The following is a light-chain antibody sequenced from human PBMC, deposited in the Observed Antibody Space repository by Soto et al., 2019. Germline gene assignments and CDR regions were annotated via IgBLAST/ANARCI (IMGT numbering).Light chain of an antibody. CDR3: HQYYSLPLT. Sequence: DIVMTQSPDSLAVSLGDRSTINCSSSQTVLYSTNNKNYLAWYQQKRGQPPKLLISWASTRESGVPDRFSGSGSGTDFTLTISSLQAEDVAVYYCHQYYSLPLTFGGGTKVDIK. J-gene: IGKJ4*01. CDR1: QTVLYSTNNKNY. CDR2: WAS. V-gene: IGKV4-1*01.